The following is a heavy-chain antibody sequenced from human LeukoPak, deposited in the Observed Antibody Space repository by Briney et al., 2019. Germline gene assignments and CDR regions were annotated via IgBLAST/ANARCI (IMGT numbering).Heavy chain of an antibody. CDR2: IYTSGST. V-gene: IGHV4-4*07. D-gene: IGHD2-2*01. Sequence: SHTLSPTRTVAAASIRSSYCSSIRHPAGNGLESIGRIYTSGSTNYNPSLKSRLTMSVDTSKNQFSLKISSVTAADTAVYYCARGTTPVYWGQGTLVTVSS. CDR3: ARGTTPVY. CDR1: AASIRSSY. J-gene: IGHJ4*02.